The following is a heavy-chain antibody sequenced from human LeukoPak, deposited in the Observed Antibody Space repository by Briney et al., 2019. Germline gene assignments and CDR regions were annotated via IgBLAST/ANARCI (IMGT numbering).Heavy chain of an antibody. CDR3: ARGWACSSTSCYGPPDWFDP. Sequence: GGSLRLSCAASGFTFSSYWMHWVRQAPGKGLVWVSRINSDGSSTSYADSVKGRFTIPRDNAKNTLYLQMNSLRAEDTAVYYCARGWACSSTSCYGPPDWFDPWGQGTLVTVSS. J-gene: IGHJ5*02. CDR2: INSDGSST. V-gene: IGHV3-74*01. CDR1: GFTFSSYW. D-gene: IGHD2-2*01.